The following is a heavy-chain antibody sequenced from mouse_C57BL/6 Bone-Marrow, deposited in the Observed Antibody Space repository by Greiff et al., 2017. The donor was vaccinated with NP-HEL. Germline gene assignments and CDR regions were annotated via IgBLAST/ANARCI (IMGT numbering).Heavy chain of an antibody. CDR2: INPYNGDT. CDR1: GYSFTGYF. Sequence: VQLQQSGAELVKPGASVKMSCKASGYSFTGYFMNWVKQSPGKSLEWIGRINPYNGDTIYDQKFKGKATLTVDKSSSTAYMERLSLTSEDVAVYYCTRSHYYGSSWFAYWGQGTLVTVSA. CDR3: TRSHYYGSSWFAY. J-gene: IGHJ3*01. V-gene: IGHV1-37*01. D-gene: IGHD1-1*01.